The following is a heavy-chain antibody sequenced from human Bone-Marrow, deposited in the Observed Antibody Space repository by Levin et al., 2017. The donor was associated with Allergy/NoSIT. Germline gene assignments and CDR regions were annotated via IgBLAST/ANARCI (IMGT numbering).Heavy chain of an antibody. J-gene: IGHJ5*02. CDR1: GFTFSSYA. D-gene: IGHD6-13*01. CDR3: ARDRGTSWQNWFDP. V-gene: IGHV3-23*01. Sequence: PGGSLRLSCTASGFTFSSYAMSWVRQAPGKGLEWVSTISGGGASTYYADSVKGRFTISRDNSKSTLYLQMNSLRAEDTAIYYCARDRGTSWQNWFDPWGQGTLVTVSS. CDR2: ISGGGAST.